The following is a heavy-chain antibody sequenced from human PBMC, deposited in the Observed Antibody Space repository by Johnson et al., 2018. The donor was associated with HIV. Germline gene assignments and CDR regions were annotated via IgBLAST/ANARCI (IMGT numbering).Heavy chain of an antibody. J-gene: IGHJ3*02. CDR3: GRAKGNSYYGSGHDAFDI. V-gene: IGHV3-NL1*01. D-gene: IGHD3-10*01. CDR2: LGGSGANT. Sequence: QVHLVESGGGVVQPGRSLRLSCAASGFTFSSYGMNWVRQPPGKGLEWVSSLGGSGANTYYADSVKGRFTISRDNSKNTLYLQMNSLRAEDTAVYYCGRAKGNSYYGSGHDAFDIWGRGTIVTVSS. CDR1: GFTFSSYG.